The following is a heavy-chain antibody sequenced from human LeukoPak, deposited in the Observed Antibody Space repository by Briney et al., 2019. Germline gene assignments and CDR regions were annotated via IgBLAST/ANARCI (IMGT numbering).Heavy chain of an antibody. CDR1: GFTFSSYW. Sequence: GGSLRLSCAASGFTFSSYWMSWVRQAPGKGLEWAANIKQDGSEKYYVDSVEGRFTISRDNAKNSLYLQMNSLRAADTAVYYCARRYDFWSGYALDYWGQGTLVTVSS. CDR3: ARRYDFWSGYALDY. D-gene: IGHD3-3*01. CDR2: IKQDGSEK. V-gene: IGHV3-7*01. J-gene: IGHJ4*02.